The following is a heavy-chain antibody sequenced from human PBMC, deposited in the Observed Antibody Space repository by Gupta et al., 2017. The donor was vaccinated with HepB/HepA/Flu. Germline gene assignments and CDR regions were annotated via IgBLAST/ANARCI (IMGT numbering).Heavy chain of an antibody. CDR3: ATLQAYGDFIDV. CDR1: GDSLNNDRW. V-gene: IGHV4-4*02. Sequence: QVRLLESGPGLVTPSWTLSLTCVVSGDSLNNDRWWTWVRQRPGQGLEWIAELYRRGDTNYNPSLQSRATISLDKSNNHFSLRLNSVTAADTAVYYCATLQAYGDFIDVWVQGTLVTISS. CDR2: LYRRGDT. D-gene: IGHD2-21*02. J-gene: IGHJ4*02.